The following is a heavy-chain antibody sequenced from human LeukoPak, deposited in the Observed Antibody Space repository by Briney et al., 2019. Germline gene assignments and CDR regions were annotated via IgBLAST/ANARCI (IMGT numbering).Heavy chain of an antibody. CDR1: GYTFTAYY. V-gene: IGHV1-2*02. J-gene: IGHJ4*02. Sequence: ASVKVSCKGSGYTFTAYYMNWVRQAPGQGLEWMGWINPNSGGADYAQKFQGRISMTRDTSISTAYMELSRLTSDDTAVYYCARYGVPDRNYLDNWGQGTLVTVSS. D-gene: IGHD1-14*01. CDR2: INPNSGGA. CDR3: ARYGVPDRNYLDN.